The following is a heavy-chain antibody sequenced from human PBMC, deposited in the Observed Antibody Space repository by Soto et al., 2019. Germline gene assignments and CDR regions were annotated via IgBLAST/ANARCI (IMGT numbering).Heavy chain of an antibody. CDR1: GFTFIKYA. J-gene: IGHJ1*01. D-gene: IGHD6-19*01. Sequence: GGSLRLSCAASGFTFIKYAMSWVRQAPGKGLEWVSGISGSGSSTYYADSVKGRFTISRDNSKNMLYLQMNSLSPDDTAVYYCAKGAYTSGWSWGQGTLVTVSS. CDR2: ISGSGSST. V-gene: IGHV3-23*01. CDR3: AKGAYTSGWS.